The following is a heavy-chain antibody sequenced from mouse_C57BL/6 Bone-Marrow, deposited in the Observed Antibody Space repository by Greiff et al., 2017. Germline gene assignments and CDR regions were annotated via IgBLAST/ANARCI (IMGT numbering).Heavy chain of an antibody. CDR1: GYTFTDYY. D-gene: IGHD1-2*01. CDR3: ARETLRRGGYFDY. Sequence: EVQLQQSGPVLVKPGASVKMSCKASGYTFTDYYMNWVKQSHGKSLEWIGVINPYNGGTSYNQKFKGKATLTVDKSSSTAYMELNSLTSEDSAVYYCARETLRRGGYFDYWGQGTTLTVSS. J-gene: IGHJ2*01. CDR2: INPYNGGT. V-gene: IGHV1-19*01.